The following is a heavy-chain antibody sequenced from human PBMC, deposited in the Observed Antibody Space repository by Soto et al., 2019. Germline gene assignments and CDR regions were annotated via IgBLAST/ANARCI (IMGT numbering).Heavy chain of an antibody. D-gene: IGHD3-16*01. V-gene: IGHV3-7*01. CDR2: IKQDGSEK. CDR1: GFTFSSHW. CDR3: AGVYYDYFGGSSPLVS. Sequence: GGSLRLSCAASGFTFSSHWMSWVRQAPGKGLEWLASIKQDGSEKHYVDSVKGRFTISRDNAKNSLYLQMNSLRVEDTAVYYGAGVYYDYFGGSSPLVSGGQGTVLTVSS. J-gene: IGHJ5*01.